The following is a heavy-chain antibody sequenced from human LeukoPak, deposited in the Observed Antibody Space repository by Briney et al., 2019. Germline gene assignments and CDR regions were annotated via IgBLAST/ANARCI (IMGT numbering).Heavy chain of an antibody. Sequence: GGSLRLSCAASGFTFSSYSMNWVRKAPGEGLEWVSYISSSCSAIYYADSVMGRFTVFRDNAKTSLYLQMNSLRAEDTAVYYCARDDHVVVVAATPVAFDIWGQGTMVTVSS. J-gene: IGHJ3*02. V-gene: IGHV3-48*04. D-gene: IGHD2-15*01. CDR1: GFTFSSYS. CDR3: ARDDHVVVVAATPVAFDI. CDR2: ISSSCSAI.